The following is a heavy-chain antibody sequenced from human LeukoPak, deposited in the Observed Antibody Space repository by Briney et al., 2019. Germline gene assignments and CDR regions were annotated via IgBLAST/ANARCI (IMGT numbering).Heavy chain of an antibody. CDR1: GFTFSSYG. CDR3: AKDQGIAVSVTGEGFDY. J-gene: IGHJ4*02. CDR2: ISYDGSNK. Sequence: GGSLRLSCAVSGFTFSSYGMHWVRQAPGKGLEWVALISYDGSNKYYADSVKGRFTISRDNSKNTLYLQMNNLRAEDTAVYYCAKDQGIAVSVTGEGFDYWGQGTLVTVSS. D-gene: IGHD6-19*01. V-gene: IGHV3-30*18.